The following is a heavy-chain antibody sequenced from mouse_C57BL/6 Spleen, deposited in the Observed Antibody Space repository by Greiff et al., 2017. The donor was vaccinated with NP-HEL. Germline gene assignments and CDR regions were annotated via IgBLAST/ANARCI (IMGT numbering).Heavy chain of an antibody. J-gene: IGHJ4*01. CDR2: IWSDGST. Sequence: VNVVESGPGLVAPSQSLSITCTVSGFSLTSYGVHWVRQPPGKGLEWLVVIWSDGSTTSTSALKSRLSISKDNSKSQVFLKMNSLQTDDTAMYYCARHYDSGSYAMDYWGQGTSVTVSS. CDR1: GFSLTSYG. V-gene: IGHV2-6-1*01. CDR3: ARHYDSGSYAMDY. D-gene: IGHD2-4*01.